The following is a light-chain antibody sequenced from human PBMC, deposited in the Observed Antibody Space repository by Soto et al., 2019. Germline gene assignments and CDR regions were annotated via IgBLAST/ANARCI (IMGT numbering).Light chain of an antibody. V-gene: IGKV3-20*01. Sequence: EIVLTQSPGALSLSPGERATLSCRASQSVSSSYLAWYQQKPGQAPRLLIYGASSRATGIPDRFSGSGSGTGFTLTISRLETEEFAVYYCEEYGSSPRTFGQGTKVDIK. J-gene: IGKJ1*01. CDR2: GAS. CDR1: QSVSSSY. CDR3: EEYGSSPRT.